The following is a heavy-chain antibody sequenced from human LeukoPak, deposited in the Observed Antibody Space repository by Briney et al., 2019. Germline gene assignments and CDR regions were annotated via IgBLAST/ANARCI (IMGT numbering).Heavy chain of an antibody. Sequence: GGSLTLTCAASGFTFSTNWMTWVRQAPGKGRERVGNIKHDGSEKYYVDSVKGRFTISRDNAMNSLYLQMNSLRAEDTAVYFCARRRVVAYKYFDYWGQGTLVAVSS. V-gene: IGHV3-7*01. CDR2: IKHDGSEK. CDR3: ARRRVVAYKYFDY. J-gene: IGHJ4*02. CDR1: GFTFSTNW. D-gene: IGHD5-12*01.